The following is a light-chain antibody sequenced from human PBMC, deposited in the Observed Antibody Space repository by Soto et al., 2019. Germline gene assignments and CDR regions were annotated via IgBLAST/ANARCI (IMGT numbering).Light chain of an antibody. CDR1: RXNIGNYY. J-gene: IGLJ1*01. CDR2: DNN. CDR3: FSHRSGDSHV. Sequence: QSVLTQPPSVSAAPGQRVTISCSGGRXNIGNYYVSWYRQLPGTAPKVLIYDNNKRPSGIPDRFSGSKSGTSATLTISGLQAEDEADYYCFSHRSGDSHVFGTGTKVTVL. V-gene: IGLV1-51*01.